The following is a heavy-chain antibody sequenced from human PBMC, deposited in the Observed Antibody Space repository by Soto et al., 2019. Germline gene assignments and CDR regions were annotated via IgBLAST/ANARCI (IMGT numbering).Heavy chain of an antibody. V-gene: IGHV3-21*01. CDR3: ARYDSSGYYWPYYYYGMDV. D-gene: IGHD3-22*01. Sequence: EVQLVESGGGLVKPGGSLRLSCAASGFTFSTYSMNWVRQAPGKGLEWVSSISSSSSYIYYADSVKGRFTISRDNAKKSLYLQMNSLRAGETAVYYCARYDSSGYYWPYYYYGMDVWGQGTTVTVSS. CDR2: ISSSSSYI. CDR1: GFTFSTYS. J-gene: IGHJ6*02.